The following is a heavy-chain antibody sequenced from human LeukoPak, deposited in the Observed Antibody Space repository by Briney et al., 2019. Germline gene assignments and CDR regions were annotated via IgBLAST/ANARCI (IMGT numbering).Heavy chain of an antibody. Sequence: GGSLRLSCTASGFPFIEYSMNWVCQAPGKGLEWISYIGIDSGNTKYADSVRGRFTISADKAKNSLYLQMNSLRVEDTAVYYCARDHNYAFDNWGQGTLVSVAS. D-gene: IGHD1-1*01. CDR2: IGIDSGNT. V-gene: IGHV3-48*01. J-gene: IGHJ4*02. CDR3: ARDHNYAFDN. CDR1: GFPFIEYS.